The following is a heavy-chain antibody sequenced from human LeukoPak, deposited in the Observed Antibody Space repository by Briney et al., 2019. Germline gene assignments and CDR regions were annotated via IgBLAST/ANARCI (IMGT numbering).Heavy chain of an antibody. J-gene: IGHJ4*02. CDR3: AKDKIQLWTWDY. CDR1: GFTFSSYW. D-gene: IGHD5-18*01. CDR2: ISGSGGST. V-gene: IGHV3-23*01. Sequence: PGGSLRLSCAASGFTFSSYWMSWVRQAPGKGLEWVSAISGSGGSTYYADSVKGRFTISRDNSKNTLYLQMNSLRAEDTAVYYCAKDKIQLWTWDYWGQGTLVTVSS.